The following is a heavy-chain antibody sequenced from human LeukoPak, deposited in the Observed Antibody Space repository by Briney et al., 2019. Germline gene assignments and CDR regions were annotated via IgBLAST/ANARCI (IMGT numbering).Heavy chain of an antibody. J-gene: IGHJ4*02. CDR3: ATVSVDTALFDY. Sequence: ASVKVSCKASGYTVTDYYMHWVQQAPGKGLEWMGRVDPEDGETIYAEKFQGRVTITADTSTDTAYMELSSLRSEDTAVYYCATVSVDTALFDYWGKGTLVTVSS. CDR2: VDPEDGET. D-gene: IGHD5-18*01. V-gene: IGHV1-69-2*01. CDR1: GYTVTDYY.